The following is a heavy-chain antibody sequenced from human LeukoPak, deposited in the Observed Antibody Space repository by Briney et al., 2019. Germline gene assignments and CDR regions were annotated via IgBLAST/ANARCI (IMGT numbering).Heavy chain of an antibody. D-gene: IGHD3-10*01. J-gene: IGHJ5*02. CDR2: IYYSGST. V-gene: IGHV4-39*07. Sequence: PSETLSLTCTVSGGSISSSSYYWGWIRQPPGKGPEWIGSIYYSGSTYYNPSLKSRVTISVDTSKNQFSLKLRSVTAADTAVYYCARASITMVRGHNWFDPWGQGTLVTVSS. CDR1: GGSISSSSYY. CDR3: ARASITMVRGHNWFDP.